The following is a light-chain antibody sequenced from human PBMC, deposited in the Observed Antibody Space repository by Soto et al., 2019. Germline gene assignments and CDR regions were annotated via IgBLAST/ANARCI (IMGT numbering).Light chain of an antibody. CDR2: LEGSGSY. V-gene: IGLV4-60*02. CDR1: SGHSTYI. CDR3: ETWDTNVVV. Sequence: QSVLTQSSSASASLGSSVKLTCTLSSGHSTYIIAWHQQQPGKAPRYLMKLEGSGSYNKGSGIPDRFSGSSSGADRYLTFSNLQFEDDADYYCETWDTNVVVFGGGTKLTVL. J-gene: IGLJ2*01.